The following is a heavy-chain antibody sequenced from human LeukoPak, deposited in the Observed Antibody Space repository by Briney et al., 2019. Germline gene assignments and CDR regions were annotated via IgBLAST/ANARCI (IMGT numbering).Heavy chain of an antibody. V-gene: IGHV1-8*01. J-gene: IGHJ5*02. D-gene: IGHD4-17*01. Sequence: ASVKVSCKASGYTFTSYDINWVRQATGQGLEWMGWMNPNSGNTGYAQKFQGRVTITKDESTRTVYLELTSLTSDDTAVYYCARDVHGDYGSGWFDPWGQGTIVSVSS. CDR1: GYTFTSYD. CDR2: MNPNSGNT. CDR3: ARDVHGDYGSGWFDP.